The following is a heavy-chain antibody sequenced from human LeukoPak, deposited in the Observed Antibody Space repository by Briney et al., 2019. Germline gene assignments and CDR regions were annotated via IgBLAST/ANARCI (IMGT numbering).Heavy chain of an antibody. D-gene: IGHD3-3*01. CDR2: IIPIFGTA. Sequence: SVKVSCKTSGYTFTSLDISWVRQAPGQGLEWMGGIIPIFGTANYAQKFQGRVTITTDESTSTASMELSSLRSEDTAVYYCASYRYYDFWSGYSPLFDYWGQGTLVTVSS. J-gene: IGHJ4*02. CDR1: GYTFTSLD. CDR3: ASYRYYDFWSGYSPLFDY. V-gene: IGHV1-69*05.